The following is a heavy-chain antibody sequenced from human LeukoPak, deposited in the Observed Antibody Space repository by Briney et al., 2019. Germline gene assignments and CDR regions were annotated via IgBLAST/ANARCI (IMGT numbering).Heavy chain of an antibody. J-gene: IGHJ5*02. D-gene: IGHD6-13*01. V-gene: IGHV4-59*01. Sequence: SATLSLTCTVSGGSIVSNSWTWIRQPPGKGLEGIGYIYYSGTTNYNPTLKSRVTMSVDMSKNQFSLKLSSVTAADTAVYYCARRSSSWKNWFDPWGQGTLVTVSS. CDR1: GGSIVSNS. CDR3: ARRSSSWKNWFDP. CDR2: IYYSGTT.